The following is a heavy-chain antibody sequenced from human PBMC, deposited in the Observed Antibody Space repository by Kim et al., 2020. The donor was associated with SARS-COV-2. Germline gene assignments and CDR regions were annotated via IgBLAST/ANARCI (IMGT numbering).Heavy chain of an antibody. CDR1: GYTFSSYD. CDR3: AKITRKAARSDY. D-gene: IGHD6-6*01. Sequence: ASVNVSCKASGYTFSSYDINWVRQATGQGLEWMGWMNPNSGNTGYAQKFQGRVTMTRNTSISTAYMELSSLTSEDTAVYYCAKITRKAARSDYWGQGTLVTVSS. CDR2: MNPNSGNT. V-gene: IGHV1-8*01. J-gene: IGHJ4*02.